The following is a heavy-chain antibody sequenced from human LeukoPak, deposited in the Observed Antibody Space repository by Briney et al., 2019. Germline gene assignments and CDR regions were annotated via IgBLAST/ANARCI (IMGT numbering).Heavy chain of an antibody. CDR2: ISSSSSYI. Sequence: GGSLRLSCAASGFTFSSYSMNWVRQAPGKGLEWVSSISSSSSYIYYADSVKGRFTISRDNSKNTLYLQMNSLRAEDTAVYYCAKFGVAYYYDSSGPDYWGQGTLVTVSS. V-gene: IGHV3-21*04. CDR3: AKFGVAYYYDSSGPDY. J-gene: IGHJ4*02. D-gene: IGHD3-22*01. CDR1: GFTFSSYS.